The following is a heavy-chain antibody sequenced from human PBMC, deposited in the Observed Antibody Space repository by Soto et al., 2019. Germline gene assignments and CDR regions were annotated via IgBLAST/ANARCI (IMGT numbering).Heavy chain of an antibody. D-gene: IGHD3-22*01. CDR3: ARDGNTYYYDSSGPRGMDV. V-gene: IGHV1-69*08. CDR1: GGTFSSYT. CDR2: IIPILGIA. Sequence: QVQLVQSGAEVKKPGSSVKVSCKASGGTFSSYTISWVRQAPGQGLEWMGRIIPILGIANYAQKFQGRVTITADKSTSTAYMEMSSLRSEDTAVYYCARDGNTYYYDSSGPRGMDVWGQGTTVTVSS. J-gene: IGHJ6*02.